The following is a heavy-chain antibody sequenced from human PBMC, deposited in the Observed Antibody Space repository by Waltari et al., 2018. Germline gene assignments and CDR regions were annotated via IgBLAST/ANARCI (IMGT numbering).Heavy chain of an antibody. J-gene: IGHJ5*02. CDR2: ICHCGCS. V-gene: IGHV4-38-2*02. Sequence: QVQLQESGPGLVKPSETLSLTCTVSGYSISSGYYWGWIRQPPGKGLEWIGSICHCGCSYYNPSLKSRVTISVDASKNQFSLKRSSVTAADTAVYYCARDLGKAVPAKWFDPWGQGTLVTVSS. D-gene: IGHD2-2*01. CDR3: ARDLGKAVPAKWFDP. CDR1: GYSISSGYY.